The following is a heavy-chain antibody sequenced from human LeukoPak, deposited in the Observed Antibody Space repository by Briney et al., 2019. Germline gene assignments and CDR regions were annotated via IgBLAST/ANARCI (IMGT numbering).Heavy chain of an antibody. CDR3: ARDRGGGHMDV. J-gene: IGHJ6*03. V-gene: IGHV3-13*01. D-gene: IGHD2-15*01. CDR1: GFTFTTYD. Sequence: GSLRLSCAASGFTFTTYDMHWVRQATGKGLEWVSAIGTTGDTYYPGSVKGRFTISRENAKNSLYLQVNSLRAGDTAVYYCARDRGGGHMDVWGKGTTVTISS. CDR2: IGTTGDT.